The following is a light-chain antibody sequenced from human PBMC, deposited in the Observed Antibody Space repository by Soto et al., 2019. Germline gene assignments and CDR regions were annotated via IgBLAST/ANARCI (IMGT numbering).Light chain of an antibody. CDR3: SSITGSINYV. V-gene: IGLV2-8*01. Sequence: QSLLTQSPSASGSDGESVTTSCIGRGSDDGGFHYVSWYQQHPGRAPKLMIYEVSKRPSLFPDRFSGSKSGNTASLTVSGLQAEDEADYYCSSITGSINYVFGAGTKVTVL. CDR1: GSDDGGFHY. J-gene: IGLJ1*01. CDR2: EVS.